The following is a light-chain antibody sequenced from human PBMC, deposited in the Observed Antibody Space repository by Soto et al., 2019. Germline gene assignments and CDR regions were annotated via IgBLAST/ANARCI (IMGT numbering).Light chain of an antibody. CDR2: GNS. V-gene: IGLV1-40*01. Sequence: QSVLTQPPSVSGAPGQRVTISCTGSSSNLGSGFDVQWYQQLPGTAPKLLIYGNSNRPSGVPDRFSGSKSGTSASLTITGLQAEDEADYYCQSYDSSHVFGTGTKVTVL. CDR1: SSNLGSGFD. J-gene: IGLJ1*01. CDR3: QSYDSSHV.